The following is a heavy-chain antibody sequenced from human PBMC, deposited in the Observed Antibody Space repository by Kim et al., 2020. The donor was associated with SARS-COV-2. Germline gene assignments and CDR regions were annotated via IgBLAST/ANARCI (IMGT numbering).Heavy chain of an antibody. CDR2: LSYDGANK. D-gene: IGHD2-15*01. Sequence: GGSLRLSCTVSGFTFRTYAMHWVRQAPGKGLEWVAVLSYDGANKYYGDSVRGRFTISRDNSQDTLFLQMDSLRSEDTAVYYCAASKVVSAYIDYWGQGTLVTVSS. V-gene: IGHV3-30-3*02. J-gene: IGHJ4*02. CDR3: AASKVVSAYIDY. CDR1: GFTFRTYA.